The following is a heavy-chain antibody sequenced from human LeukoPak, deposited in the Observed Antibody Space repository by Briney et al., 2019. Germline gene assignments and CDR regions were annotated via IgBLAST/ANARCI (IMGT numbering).Heavy chain of an antibody. CDR2: ISDSGGRT. CDR3: AKRGVVIRVILVGFHKEAYYFDS. V-gene: IGHV3-23*01. Sequence: PGGSLRLSCAVSGITLSNYGMSWVRQAPGKGLEWVAGISDSGGRTNYEDAVKSRFTISRDSPKNTLHLQMNSLRAEHTAVSFCAKRGVVIRVILVGFHKEAYYFDSWGQGALVNVSS. CDR1: GITLSNYG. J-gene: IGHJ4*02. D-gene: IGHD3-22*01.